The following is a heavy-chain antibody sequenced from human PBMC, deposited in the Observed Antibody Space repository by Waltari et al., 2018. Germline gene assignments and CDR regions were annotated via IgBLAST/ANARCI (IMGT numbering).Heavy chain of an antibody. J-gene: IGHJ2*01. V-gene: IGHV3-20*04. D-gene: IGHD6-13*01. CDR1: GFTFDDYG. Sequence: EVQLVESGGGVVRPGGSLRLSCAASGFTFDDYGMSWVRQAPGKGLEWVSGINWNGGSTVYADSVKGRFTISRDNSKNTLYLQMNSLRAEDTAMYYCAKDQQQLVQDWYFDLWGRGTLVTVSS. CDR2: INWNGGST. CDR3: AKDQQQLVQDWYFDL.